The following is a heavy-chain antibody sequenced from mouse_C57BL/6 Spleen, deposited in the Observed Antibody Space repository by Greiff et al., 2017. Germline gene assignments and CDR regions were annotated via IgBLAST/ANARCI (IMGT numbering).Heavy chain of an antibody. CDR2: IYPGDGDT. CDR3: ARFDYYSNYVYFDY. CDR1: GYAFSSSW. J-gene: IGHJ2*01. V-gene: IGHV1-82*01. Sequence: VQLQQSGPELVKPGASVKISCKASGYAFSSSWMNWVKQRPGKGLEWIGRIYPGDGDTNYNGKFKGKATLTADKSSSTAYMQLSNLTSEDSAVYFCARFDYYSNYVYFDYWGTGTTVTVSS. D-gene: IGHD2-5*01.